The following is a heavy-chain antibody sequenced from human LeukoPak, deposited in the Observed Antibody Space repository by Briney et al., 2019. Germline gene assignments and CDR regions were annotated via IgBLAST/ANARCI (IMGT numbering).Heavy chain of an antibody. CDR1: GLTFSRYW. D-gene: IGHD3-16*02. CDR2: INQDGSEE. V-gene: IGHV3-7*01. Sequence: GGSLRLSCAASGLTFSRYWLTWVRQAPGKGLEWVANINQDGSEENYVDSVKGRFTISRDNSKNTLYLQMNSLRAEDTAVYYCARGGEASTYYDYVWGSYRYTYFDYWGQGTLVTVSS. J-gene: IGHJ4*02. CDR3: ARGGEASTYYDYVWGSYRYTYFDY.